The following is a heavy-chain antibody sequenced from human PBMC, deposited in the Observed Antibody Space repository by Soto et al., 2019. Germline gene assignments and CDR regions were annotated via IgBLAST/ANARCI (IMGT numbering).Heavy chain of an antibody. D-gene: IGHD5-18*01. CDR1: GTSVSNYY. V-gene: IGHV4-4*07. Sequence: SETLSLTCSVSGTSVSNYYWSWIRQPAGKGLEHIGRIYTSGSTSYNPSLKSRVTMSMDTSQTQIYLNLTSVTAADTAVYYCARGGIQLSYAFDYWGPGILVTVSS. CDR2: IYTSGST. CDR3: ARGGIQLSYAFDY. J-gene: IGHJ4*02.